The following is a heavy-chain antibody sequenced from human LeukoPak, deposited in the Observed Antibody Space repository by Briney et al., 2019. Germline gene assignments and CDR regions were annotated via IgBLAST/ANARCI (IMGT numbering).Heavy chain of an antibody. CDR2: ISGSGGST. D-gene: IGHD3-3*01. CDR1: GFTFSSYA. CDR3: AKDREVFGVVNSFDY. V-gene: IGHV3-23*01. J-gene: IGHJ4*02. Sequence: GGSLRLSCAASGFTFSSYAMSWVRQAPGKGLEWVSAISGSGGSTYYADSVQGRFTISRDNSKNTLYLQMNSLRAEDTAVYYCAKDREVFGVVNSFDYWGQGTLVTVSS.